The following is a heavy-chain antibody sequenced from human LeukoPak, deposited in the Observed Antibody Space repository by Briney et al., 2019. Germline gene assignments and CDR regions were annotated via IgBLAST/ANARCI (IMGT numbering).Heavy chain of an antibody. Sequence: SETLSLTCAVSGGSISSGGYSWSWIRQPPGKGLEWIGYIYYSGSTNYNPSLKSRVTISVDTSKNQFSLKLSSVTAADTAVYYCARGGCSGGSCYADDAFDIWGQGTMVTVSS. J-gene: IGHJ3*02. CDR3: ARGGCSGGSCYADDAFDI. CDR1: GGSISSGGYS. CDR2: IYYSGST. V-gene: IGHV4-61*08. D-gene: IGHD2-15*01.